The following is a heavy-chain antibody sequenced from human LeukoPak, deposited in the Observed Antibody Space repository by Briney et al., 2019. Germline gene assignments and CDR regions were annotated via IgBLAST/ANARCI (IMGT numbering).Heavy chain of an antibody. Sequence: GSLRLSCAASGFTFSSYGMHWVRQAPGKGLEWVAFIRYDGSNKYYADSVKGRFTISRDNSKNTLYLQMNSLRAEDTAVYYCARNPSTSMEFWGQGTLVTVSS. CDR1: GFTFSSYG. J-gene: IGHJ4*02. CDR2: IRYDGSNK. D-gene: IGHD5-18*01. CDR3: ARNPSTSMEF. V-gene: IGHV3-30*02.